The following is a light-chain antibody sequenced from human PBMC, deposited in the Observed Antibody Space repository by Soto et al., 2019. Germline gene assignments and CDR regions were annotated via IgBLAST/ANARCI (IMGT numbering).Light chain of an antibody. V-gene: IGKV1-5*03. Sequence: DIQMTQSPSTLSGSVGDRVTITCRASQTISSWLAWYQQKPGKAPKLLIYKASTLKSGVPSRFSGSGSGTEFTLTISSLQPDDFAVYYCQHYNSYSEAFGQGTKVDSK. J-gene: IGKJ1*01. CDR2: KAS. CDR1: QTISSW. CDR3: QHYNSYSEA.